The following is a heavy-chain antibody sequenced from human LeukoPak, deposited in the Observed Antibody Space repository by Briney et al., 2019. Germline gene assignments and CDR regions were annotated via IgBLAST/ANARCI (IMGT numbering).Heavy chain of an antibody. J-gene: IGHJ4*02. CDR3: ARAGLLYDFWSGYSDGNFDC. Sequence: ASVKVSCKASGGTFSSYAISWVRQAPGQGLEWMGWINTNTGNPTYAQGFTGRFVFSLDTSVSTAYLQISSLKAEDTAVYYCARAGLLYDFWSGYSDGNFDCWGQGTLVTVSS. CDR2: INTNTGNP. V-gene: IGHV7-4-1*02. D-gene: IGHD3-3*01. CDR1: GGTFSSYA.